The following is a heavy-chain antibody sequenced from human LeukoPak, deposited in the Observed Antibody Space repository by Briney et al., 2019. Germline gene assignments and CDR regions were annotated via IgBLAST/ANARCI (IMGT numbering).Heavy chain of an antibody. Sequence: GGSLRLSCAASGFTFTGYGFHWVHQAPGKGLEWVAVIWYDGTNKYYADSVKGRFIISRDNSKNTLYLQMNSLRAEDTAVYYCAKDGSGGGWKWFDPWGQGTLVTVSS. D-gene: IGHD2-15*01. CDR3: AKDGSGGGWKWFDP. V-gene: IGHV3-33*06. J-gene: IGHJ5*02. CDR2: IWYDGTNK. CDR1: GFTFTGYG.